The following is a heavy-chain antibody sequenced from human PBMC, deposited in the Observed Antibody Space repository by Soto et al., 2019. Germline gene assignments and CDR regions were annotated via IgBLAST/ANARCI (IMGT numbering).Heavy chain of an antibody. Sequence: QVQLVESGGGVVQPGRSLRLSCAASGFTFSSYAMHWVRQAPGKGLEWVAVISYDGSNKYYADSVKGRFTISRDNSKNTLYLQMNSLRAEDTAVYYCASQLELWFDPWGQGTLVTVSS. CDR1: GFTFSSYA. D-gene: IGHD1-1*01. CDR3: ASQLELWFDP. CDR2: ISYDGSNK. J-gene: IGHJ5*02. V-gene: IGHV3-30-3*01.